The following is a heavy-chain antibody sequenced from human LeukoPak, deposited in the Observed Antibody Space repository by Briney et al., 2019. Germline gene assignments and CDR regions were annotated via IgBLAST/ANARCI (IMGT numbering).Heavy chain of an antibody. CDR3: ARLADITMVRAVGWFDP. J-gene: IGHJ5*02. D-gene: IGHD3-10*01. Sequence: PSETLSLTCTVSGGSISSSSYYWGWIRQPPGKGLEWIGSIYYSGSTYYNPSLKSRVTISVDTSKNQFSLKLSSVTAADTAVYYYARLADITMVRAVGWFDPWGQGTLVTVSS. V-gene: IGHV4-39*01. CDR1: GGSISSSSYY. CDR2: IYYSGST.